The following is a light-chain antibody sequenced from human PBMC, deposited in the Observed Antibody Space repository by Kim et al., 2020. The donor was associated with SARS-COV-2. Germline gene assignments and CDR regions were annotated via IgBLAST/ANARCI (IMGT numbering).Light chain of an antibody. V-gene: IGLV2-23*02. J-gene: IGLJ2*01. CDR2: EVS. CDR3: CSYVV. Sequence: QSALTQPASVSGSPGQSITISCTGTSSDVGSYNLVSWYQHHPGKAPKLMIYEVSKRPSGVSTRFSGSKSGNTASLTISGLQAEDEAAYYCCSYVVFG. CDR1: SSDVGSYNL.